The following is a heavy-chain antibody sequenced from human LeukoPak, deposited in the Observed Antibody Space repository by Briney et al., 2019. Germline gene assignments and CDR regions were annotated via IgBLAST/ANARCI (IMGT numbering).Heavy chain of an antibody. D-gene: IGHD4-17*01. Sequence: GGSLRLSCAASGFTFSSHSMNWVRQAPGKGLEWVSYISSSSSTIYYADSVKGRFTISRDNSKNTLYLQMNSLRAEDTAVYYCATDRVGTVTTYYWGQGTLVTVSS. CDR2: ISSSSSTI. J-gene: IGHJ4*02. CDR3: ATDRVGTVTTYY. V-gene: IGHV3-48*01. CDR1: GFTFSSHS.